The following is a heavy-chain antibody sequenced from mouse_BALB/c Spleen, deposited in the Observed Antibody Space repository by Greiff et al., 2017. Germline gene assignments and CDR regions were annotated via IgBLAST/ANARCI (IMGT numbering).Heavy chain of an antibody. Sequence: EVHLVESGGDLVKPGGSLKLSCAASGFTFSSYGMSWVRQTPDKRLEWVATISSGGSYTYYPDSVKGRFTISRDNAKNTLYLQMSSLKSEDTAMYYCAVITTVVATPGDYWGQGTSVTVSS. J-gene: IGHJ4*01. CDR1: GFTFSSYG. V-gene: IGHV5-6*01. D-gene: IGHD1-1*01. CDR2: ISSGGSYT. CDR3: AVITTVVATPGDY.